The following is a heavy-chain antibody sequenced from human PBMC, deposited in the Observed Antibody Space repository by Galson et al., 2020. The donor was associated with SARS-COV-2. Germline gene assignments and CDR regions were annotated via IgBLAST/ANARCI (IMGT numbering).Heavy chain of an antibody. J-gene: IGHJ5*02. CDR3: ARRASYYDFWSGYYVGGWFDP. D-gene: IGHD3-3*01. CDR1: GGSISSSSYY. CDR2: ISYSGST. Sequence: SQTLSLTCTVSGGSISSSSYYWGWIRQPPGKGLEWIGSISYSGSTYYNPSLKSRVTISVDTSKNQFSLKLSSVTAADTAVYYCARRASYYDFWSGYYVGGWFDPWGQGTLVTVSS. V-gene: IGHV4-39*01.